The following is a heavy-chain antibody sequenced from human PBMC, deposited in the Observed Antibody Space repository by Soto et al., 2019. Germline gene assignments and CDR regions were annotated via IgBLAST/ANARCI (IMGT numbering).Heavy chain of an antibody. CDR2: IYPGDSDT. CDR3: ARKYSGSYYDYFDY. V-gene: IGHV5-51*01. D-gene: IGHD1-26*01. CDR1: GYKFTSYW. J-gene: IGHJ4*02. Sequence: GESLKISCKGSGYKFTSYWIGWVRQMPGKGLEWMGFIYPGDSDTRYSPSLQGQVTISADKSISTAYLQWSSLKASDTAMYYCARKYSGSYYDYFDYWGQGTMVTVSS.